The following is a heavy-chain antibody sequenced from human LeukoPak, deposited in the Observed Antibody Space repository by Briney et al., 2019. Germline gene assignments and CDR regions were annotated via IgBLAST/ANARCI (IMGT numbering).Heavy chain of an antibody. CDR3: ARALAYYYYYMDV. CDR1: GYTFTSYY. CDR2: INPNSGGT. Sequence: ASVKVSCKASGYTFTSYYMHWVRQAPGQGLEWMGWINPNSGGTNYAQKFQGRVTMTRDTSISTAYMELSRLRSDDTAVCYCARALAYYYYYMDVWGKGTTVTISS. V-gene: IGHV1-2*02. J-gene: IGHJ6*03.